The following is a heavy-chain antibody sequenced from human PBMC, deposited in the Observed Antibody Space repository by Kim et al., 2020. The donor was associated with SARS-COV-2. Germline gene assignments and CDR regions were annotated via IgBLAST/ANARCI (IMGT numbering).Heavy chain of an antibody. J-gene: IGHJ5*02. CDR1: GVSITSGGHY. CDR2: VYYSGAT. D-gene: IGHD4-4*01. CDR3: ARDSDGYSNIDL. V-gene: IGHV4-31*03. Sequence: SETLSLTCNVSGVSITSGGHYWSWIRQDPGKGLQWIGYVYYSGATYSNPSLKSRVTMSVDTSTNQFSLELSSVTAADTAIYYCARDSDGYSNIDLWGQGT.